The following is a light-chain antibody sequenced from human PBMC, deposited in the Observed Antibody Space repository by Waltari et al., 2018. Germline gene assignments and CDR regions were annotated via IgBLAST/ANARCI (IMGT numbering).Light chain of an antibody. CDR3: QQANTFPLT. Sequence: DIQMTQSPSSLSASVGDRVTITCRASQSISSYLNWYQQKPGKAPKLLIYDASTLQSGVPSRFSGRGSGTDFTLTISSLQPEDFATYYCQQANTFPLTFGGGTKVEMK. CDR1: QSISSY. J-gene: IGKJ4*01. CDR2: DAS. V-gene: IGKV1-39*01.